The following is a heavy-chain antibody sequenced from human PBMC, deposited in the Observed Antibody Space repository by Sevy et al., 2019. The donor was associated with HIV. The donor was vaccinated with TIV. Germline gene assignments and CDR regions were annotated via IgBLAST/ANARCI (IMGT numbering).Heavy chain of an antibody. J-gene: IGHJ6*02. CDR3: ARVSGYYGSGSYPYYYGMDV. D-gene: IGHD3-10*01. CDR1: GGSISSYY. Sequence: SETLSLTCTVSGGSISSYYWSWIRQPPGKGLEWIGYIYYSGSTNYNPSLKSRVTISVDTSKNQFSLKLSSVNAADTAVYYCARVSGYYGSGSYPYYYGMDVWGQGTTVTVSS. CDR2: IYYSGST. V-gene: IGHV4-59*01.